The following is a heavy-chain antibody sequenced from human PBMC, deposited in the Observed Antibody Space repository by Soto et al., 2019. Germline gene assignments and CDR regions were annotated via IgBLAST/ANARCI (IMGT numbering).Heavy chain of an antibody. CDR2: INPSGGST. D-gene: IGHD3-3*01. J-gene: IGHJ4*02. Sequence: GASVKVSCKASGYTFTSYYMHWVRQTPGQGLEWMGIINPSGGSTSYAQKFQGRVTMTRDTSTSTVYMELSSLRSEDTAVYYCARDTTPHRSENYDFWSGYYIAGPYYFDYWGQGTLVTVSS. CDR1: GYTFTSYY. V-gene: IGHV1-46*01. CDR3: ARDTTPHRSENYDFWSGYYIAGPYYFDY.